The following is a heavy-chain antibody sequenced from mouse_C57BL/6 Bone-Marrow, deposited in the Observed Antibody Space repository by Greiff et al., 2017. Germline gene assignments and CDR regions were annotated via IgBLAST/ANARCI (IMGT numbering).Heavy chain of an antibody. J-gene: IGHJ3*01. Sequence: VQGVESGAELARPGASVKMSCKASGYTFTSYTMHWVKQRPGQGLEWIGYINPSSGYTKYNQKFKDKATLTADKSSSTAYMQLSSLTSEDSAVYYCARWGPNWAWFAYRGQGTLVTVSA. D-gene: IGHD4-1*01. V-gene: IGHV1-4*01. CDR3: ARWGPNWAWFAY. CDR2: INPSSGYT. CDR1: GYTFTSYT.